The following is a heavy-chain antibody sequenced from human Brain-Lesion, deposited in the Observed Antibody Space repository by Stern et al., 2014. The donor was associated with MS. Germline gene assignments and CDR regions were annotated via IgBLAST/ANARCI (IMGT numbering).Heavy chain of an antibody. CDR1: GGSFSSSNW. Sequence: VQLVQSGPGLVKPSGTLSLTCAVSGGSFSSSNWWCWVRQSPGQGLEGIGGICHSGGTRYRASFERRVIISVDKSKNTLSLQLSYVTAADTAVYYCARELPDLNAFDIWGQGTMVTVSS. CDR2: ICHSGGT. J-gene: IGHJ3*02. V-gene: IGHV4-4*02. D-gene: IGHD1-14*01. CDR3: ARELPDLNAFDI.